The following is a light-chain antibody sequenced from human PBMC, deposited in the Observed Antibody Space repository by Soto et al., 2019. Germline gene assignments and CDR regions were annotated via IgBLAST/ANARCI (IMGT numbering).Light chain of an antibody. J-gene: IGLJ3*02. Sequence: QSALAQPRSVSGSPGQSVTISCTGTSSDVGGYNYVSWYQQHPGKVPKVIIYDVSRRPSGVPDRFSGSKSGNTASLTISGLQAEDEADYHCCTHVRHYTFGVFGGGIKLTVL. CDR1: SSDVGGYNY. CDR2: DVS. V-gene: IGLV2-11*01. CDR3: CTHVRHYTFGV.